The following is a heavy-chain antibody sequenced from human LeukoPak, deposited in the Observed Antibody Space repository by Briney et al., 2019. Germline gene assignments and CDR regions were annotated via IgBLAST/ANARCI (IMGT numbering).Heavy chain of an antibody. J-gene: IGHJ5*02. V-gene: IGHV4-59*01. D-gene: IGHD3-9*01. Sequence: SETLCLTCAVSGGSIRTYNWSWIRQPPGKGLEWIGYIYFSGTTTYNPSLKSRVTISVDTSNNQFSLKLSSVTSADTAVYYCARLYNFVILTGYYKIWWFDPWGQGTLVTVSS. CDR3: ARLYNFVILTGYYKIWWFDP. CDR1: GGSIRTYN. CDR2: IYFSGTT.